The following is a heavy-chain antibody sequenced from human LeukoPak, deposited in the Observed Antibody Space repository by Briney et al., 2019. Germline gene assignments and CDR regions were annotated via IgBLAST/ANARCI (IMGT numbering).Heavy chain of an antibody. V-gene: IGHV3-74*01. J-gene: IGHJ4*02. Sequence: GGSLRLSCAASGFTFSNYWMHWVRQDPGKGLVWVSLINPDGSITNYADSVKGRFTISRDNAKNTLYLQMNSLRAEDMAVYYCARITQGYCSGGSCYYFDYWGQGTLVTVSS. D-gene: IGHD2-15*01. CDR1: GFTFSNYW. CDR2: INPDGSIT. CDR3: ARITQGYCSGGSCYYFDY.